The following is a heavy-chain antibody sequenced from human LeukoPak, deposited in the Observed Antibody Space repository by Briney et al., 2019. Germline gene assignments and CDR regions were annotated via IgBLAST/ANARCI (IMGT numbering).Heavy chain of an antibody. Sequence: GGSLRLSCAASGFAFSSYWMSWVRQAPGKGLEWVALISFDGSKKYYADSVRGRFTISRDNSKNTLDLQTNNLRAEDTAVYYCLRDDPDYGSGDDAFDIWGQGTVVTVSS. CDR2: ISFDGSKK. J-gene: IGHJ3*02. V-gene: IGHV3-30*19. CDR1: GFAFSSYW. CDR3: LRDDPDYGSGDDAFDI. D-gene: IGHD3-10*01.